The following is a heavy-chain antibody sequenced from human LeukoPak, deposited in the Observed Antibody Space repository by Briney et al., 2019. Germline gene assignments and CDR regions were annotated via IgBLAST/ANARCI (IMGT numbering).Heavy chain of an antibody. D-gene: IGHD1-1*01. CDR3: ARVKLESQTAWFDP. Sequence: GGSLRLSCAASGFTFSSYWMHWVRQAPGKGLVWVSRINSDGSSTTYADSVKGRFTISRDNAKNTLYLQMNSLRAEDTAVYYCARVKLESQTAWFDPWGQGTLVTVSS. J-gene: IGHJ5*02. V-gene: IGHV3-74*01. CDR1: GFTFSSYW. CDR2: INSDGSST.